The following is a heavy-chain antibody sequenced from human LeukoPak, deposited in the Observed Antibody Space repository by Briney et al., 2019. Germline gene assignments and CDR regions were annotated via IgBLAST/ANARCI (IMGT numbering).Heavy chain of an antibody. V-gene: IGHV3-7*01. CDR1: GFTLSSYW. CDR2: INQDGSEK. Sequence: GGSLRLSCVASGFTLSSYWMAWVRQTPGRGLEWVAHINQDGSEKSYVDSVKGRFTMSGDTAKNSLYLQVNSLRAEDTAVYYCTRGGYSGGFDIWGQGTMVTVSS. J-gene: IGHJ3*02. D-gene: IGHD4-23*01. CDR3: TRGGYSGGFDI.